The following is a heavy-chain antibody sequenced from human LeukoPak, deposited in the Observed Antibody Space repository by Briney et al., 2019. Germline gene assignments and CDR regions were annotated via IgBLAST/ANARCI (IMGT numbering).Heavy chain of an antibody. CDR3: ARDLGYSYGYFDY. Sequence: GGSLRLSCAASGFTFSSYSMNWVRQAPGKGLEWVSSISSSSSYIYYADSVKGRFTISRDNAKNSLYLQMNSLRAEDTAVYYCARDLGYSYGYFDYWGQGTLVTVSS. D-gene: IGHD5-18*01. V-gene: IGHV3-21*01. CDR1: GFTFSSYS. J-gene: IGHJ4*02. CDR2: ISSSSSYI.